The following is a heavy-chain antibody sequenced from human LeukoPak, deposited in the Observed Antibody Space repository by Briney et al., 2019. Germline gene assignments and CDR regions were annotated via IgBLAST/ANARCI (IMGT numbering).Heavy chain of an antibody. CDR2: ISSSSSTI. CDR1: GFTFSSYS. D-gene: IGHD3-9*01. CDR3: ARGSSYYDILTGYLLFDY. V-gene: IGHV3-48*01. J-gene: IGHJ4*02. Sequence: GGSLRLSCAASGFTFSSYSMNWVRQAPGKGLEWVSYISSSSSTIYYADSVKGRFTISRDNAKNSLYLQMNSLRAEDTAVYYCARGSSYYDILTGYLLFDYWGQGTLVTVSS.